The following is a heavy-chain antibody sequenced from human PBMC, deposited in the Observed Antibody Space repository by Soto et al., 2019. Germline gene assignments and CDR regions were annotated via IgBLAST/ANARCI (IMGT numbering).Heavy chain of an antibody. CDR2: ISGSGGST. Sequence: PGGSLRLSCVASGFTFSSYAMSWVRQAPGKGLEWVSAISGSGGSTYYADSVKGRFTISRDNSKNTLYLQMNSLRAEDTAVYYCAKVSTLLYFDWLLIGAPYYFDYRGQRTPVTVSS. CDR1: GFTFSSYA. CDR3: AKVSTLLYFDWLLIGAPYYFDY. D-gene: IGHD3-9*01. J-gene: IGHJ4*02. V-gene: IGHV3-23*01.